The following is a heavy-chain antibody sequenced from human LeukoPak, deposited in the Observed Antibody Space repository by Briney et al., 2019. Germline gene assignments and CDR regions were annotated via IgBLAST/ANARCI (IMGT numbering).Heavy chain of an antibody. CDR2: ISYDGSNK. CDR1: GFTRSNYG. V-gene: IGHV3-30*03. CDR3: ARDYYDSSGYYQVSY. Sequence: GRSLRLSCAASGFTRSNYGMHWVRQAPGKGLEWVAVISYDGSNKDFADSLKGRFTISRDNSKNTLYLQMNSLRAEDTAVYYCARDYYDSSGYYQVSYWGQGTMAAVSS. J-gene: IGHJ4*02. D-gene: IGHD3-22*01.